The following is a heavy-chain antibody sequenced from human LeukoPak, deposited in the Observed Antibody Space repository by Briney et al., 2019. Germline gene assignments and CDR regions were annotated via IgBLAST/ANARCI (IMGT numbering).Heavy chain of an antibody. CDR3: ARYYYDSSGYVYHAHWFDP. CDR1: GGTFSSYA. CDR2: IIPIFGTA. D-gene: IGHD3-22*01. J-gene: IGHJ5*02. Sequence: ASVKVSCKASGGTFSSYAISWVRQAPGQGLEWMGRIIPIFGTANYAQKFQGRVTITTDESTSTAYMELSSLRSEDTAVYYCARYYYDSSGYVYHAHWFDPWGQGTLVTVSS. V-gene: IGHV1-69*05.